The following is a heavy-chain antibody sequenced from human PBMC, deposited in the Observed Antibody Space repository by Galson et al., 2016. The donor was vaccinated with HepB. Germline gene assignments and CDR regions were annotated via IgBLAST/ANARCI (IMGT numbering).Heavy chain of an antibody. Sequence: SVKVSCKASGDSFSNYAFSWVRQAPGQGLEWMGGIIPIFGTTNYADKFQGRVTITADTSTSTAYMELTSLTSEDTAVFYCASGRSILGAVEGNYYHHMDVWGKGTTVTVSS. D-gene: IGHD1-26*01. CDR3: ASGRSILGAVEGNYYHHMDV. V-gene: IGHV1-69*06. CDR2: IIPIFGTT. CDR1: GDSFSNYA. J-gene: IGHJ6*03.